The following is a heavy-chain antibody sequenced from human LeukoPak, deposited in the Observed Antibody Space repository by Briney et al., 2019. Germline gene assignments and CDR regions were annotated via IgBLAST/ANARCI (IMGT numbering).Heavy chain of an antibody. Sequence: GGSLRLSCAASGFTFSSYAMHWVRQAPGKGLEWVAVISYDGSNKYYADSVKGRFTISRDNSKNALYLQMNSLRAEDTAVYYCARDPLAYCGGDCSYFDYWGQGTLVTVSS. J-gene: IGHJ4*02. CDR3: ARDPLAYCGGDCSYFDY. CDR1: GFTFSSYA. V-gene: IGHV3-30*04. CDR2: ISYDGSNK. D-gene: IGHD2-21*02.